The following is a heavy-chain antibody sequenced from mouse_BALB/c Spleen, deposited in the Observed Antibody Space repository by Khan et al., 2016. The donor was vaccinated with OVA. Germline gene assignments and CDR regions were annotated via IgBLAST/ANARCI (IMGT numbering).Heavy chain of an antibody. CDR2: ISYSGST. V-gene: IGHV3-2*02. CDR3: ARDNHYGYAVDY. Sequence: EVQLQESGPGLVKPSQSLSLTCTVTGYSITSNYAWNWIRQFPGNKLEWMGYISYSGSTSYNPSLKSRISITRDTSKNQFFLQLNSVTTEDTATYYCARDNHYGYAVDYWGQGTSVTVSS. CDR1: GYSITSNYA. D-gene: IGHD1-1*01. J-gene: IGHJ4*01.